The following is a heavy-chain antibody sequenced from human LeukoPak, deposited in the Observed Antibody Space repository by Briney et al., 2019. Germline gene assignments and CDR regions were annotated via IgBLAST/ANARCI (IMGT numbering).Heavy chain of an antibody. CDR2: IIPIFGTA. D-gene: IGHD6-19*01. CDR1: GGTFSSYA. CDR3: ARPKQWLGTYNRFDP. V-gene: IGHV1-69*06. Sequence: SVKVSCKASGGTFSSYAISWVRQAPGQGLEWMGGIIPIFGTANYAQKFQGRVTITADKSTSTAYMELSSLRSEDTAVYYCARPKQWLGTYNRFDPWGQGTLVTVSS. J-gene: IGHJ5*02.